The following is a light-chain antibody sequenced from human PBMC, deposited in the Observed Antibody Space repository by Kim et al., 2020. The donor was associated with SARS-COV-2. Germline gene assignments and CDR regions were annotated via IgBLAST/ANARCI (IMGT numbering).Light chain of an antibody. V-gene: IGKV3-20*01. CDR2: GAS. CDR1: HTSASSL. Sequence: GERATPLCSASHTSASSLLAWYQQKPGQAPRLLVYGASSRATGIPDRFSGSGSGTDFTLIISRLEPEDFAIYYCQHYSNSPRTFGRGTKVDIK. J-gene: IGKJ4*01. CDR3: QHYSNSPRT.